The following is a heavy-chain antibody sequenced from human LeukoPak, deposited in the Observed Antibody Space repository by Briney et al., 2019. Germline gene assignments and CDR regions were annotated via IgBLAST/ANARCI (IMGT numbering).Heavy chain of an antibody. CDR2: ISAYNGNT. CDR3: ASFLWLDPNWFDP. V-gene: IGHV1-18*01. CDR1: GYTFSSSG. D-gene: IGHD6-19*01. J-gene: IGHJ5*02. Sequence: ASVKVSCKGSGYTFSSSGISWVRQAPGQGLEWMGWISAYNGNTNYAQKLQGRGTMTTDTSTSTAYMELRSLRSDDTAVYYCASFLWLDPNWFDPWGQGTLVTVSS.